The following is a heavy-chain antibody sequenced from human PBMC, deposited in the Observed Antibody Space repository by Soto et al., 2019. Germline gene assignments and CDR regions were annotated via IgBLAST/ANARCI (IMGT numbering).Heavy chain of an antibody. Sequence: PSETLSVTCAVDGGSFSGYYLSWIRQPPGKGLEWIGEINHSGSTNYNPSLKSRVTISVDTSKNQFSLKLSSVTAADTAVYYCARGSVRGVIHYWGQGTLVTVSS. CDR1: GGSFSGYY. CDR3: ARGSVRGVIHY. D-gene: IGHD3-10*01. V-gene: IGHV4-34*01. J-gene: IGHJ4*02. CDR2: INHSGST.